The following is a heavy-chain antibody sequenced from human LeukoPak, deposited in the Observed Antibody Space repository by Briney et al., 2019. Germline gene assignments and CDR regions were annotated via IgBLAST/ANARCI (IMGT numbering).Heavy chain of an antibody. CDR3: ARVGYYDSSGPRSYGMDV. V-gene: IGHV1-69*04. CDR1: GGTFSSYA. Sequence: ASVKVSCKASGGTFSSYAISWVRQAPGQGLEWMGRIIPILGIANYAQKFQGRVTITADKSTSTAYMELSSLRSEDTAVYYCARVGYYDSSGPRSYGMDVWGQGTTVTVSS. D-gene: IGHD3-22*01. J-gene: IGHJ6*02. CDR2: IIPILGIA.